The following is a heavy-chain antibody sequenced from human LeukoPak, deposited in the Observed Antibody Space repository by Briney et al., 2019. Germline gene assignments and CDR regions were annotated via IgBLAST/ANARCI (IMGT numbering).Heavy chain of an antibody. CDR3: ARAAAWYCSGGSCYSYYYYYMDV. CDR2: ISGSGGST. D-gene: IGHD2-15*01. Sequence: GGSLRLSCAASGFTFSSYAMSWVRQAPGKGLEWVSAISGSGGSTYYADSVKGRFTISRDNSKNTLYLQMNSLRAEDTAVYYCARAAAWYCSGGSCYSYYYYYMDVWGKGTTVTVSS. V-gene: IGHV3-23*01. J-gene: IGHJ6*03. CDR1: GFTFSSYA.